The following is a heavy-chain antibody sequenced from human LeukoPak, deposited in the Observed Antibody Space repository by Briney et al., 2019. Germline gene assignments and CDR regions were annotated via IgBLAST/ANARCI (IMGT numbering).Heavy chain of an antibody. CDR1: GGSISSYY. J-gene: IGHJ6*02. V-gene: IGHV4-59*08. CDR3: ARRQRGYSYGPPNYYYYYGMDV. Sequence: SETLSLTCTVSGGSISSYYWSWIRQPPGKGLEWSGYIYYSGSTNYNPSPKSRVTISVDTSKNQFSLQLSSVTAADTAVYYCARRQRGYSYGPPNYYYYYGMDVWGQGTTVTVSS. D-gene: IGHD5-18*01. CDR2: IYYSGST.